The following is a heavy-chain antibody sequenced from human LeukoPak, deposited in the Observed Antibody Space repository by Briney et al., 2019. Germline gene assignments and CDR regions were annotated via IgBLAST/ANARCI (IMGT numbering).Heavy chain of an antibody. CDR2: IYSDGST. J-gene: IGHJ4*02. Sequence: GGSLRLSCAASGLTVSSSYMSWVRQAPGKGLEWVSIIYSDGSTYYADSMKDRFTISRDNSKNTLYLQVNSLRAEDTAVYYCARDRIAAAGSYFDYWGQGTLVTVSS. D-gene: IGHD6-13*01. CDR1: GLTVSSSY. V-gene: IGHV3-53*01. CDR3: ARDRIAAAGSYFDY.